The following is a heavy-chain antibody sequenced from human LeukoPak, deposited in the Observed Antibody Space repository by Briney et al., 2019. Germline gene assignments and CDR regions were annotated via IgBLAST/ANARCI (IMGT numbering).Heavy chain of an antibody. Sequence: GGSLRLSCAASGFTFSSYAMSWVRQAPVKGLEWVSAISGSGGSTYYADSVKGRFTISRDNSKNTLYLQMNSLRAEDTAVYYCAKDGEEFYDYVWGSSLYYFDCWGQGTLVTVSS. V-gene: IGHV3-23*01. D-gene: IGHD3-16*01. CDR3: AKDGEEFYDYVWGSSLYYFDC. J-gene: IGHJ4*02. CDR2: ISGSGGST. CDR1: GFTFSSYA.